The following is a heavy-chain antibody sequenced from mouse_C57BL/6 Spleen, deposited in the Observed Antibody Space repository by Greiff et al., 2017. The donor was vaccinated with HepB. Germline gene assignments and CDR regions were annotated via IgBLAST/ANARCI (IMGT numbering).Heavy chain of an antibody. V-gene: IGHV1-55*01. Sequence: QVQLQQPGTELVKPGASVKLSCKASGYTFTSYWITWVKQRPGQGLEWIGDIYPGSGSTNYNEKFKSKATLTVDTSSSTAYMQLSSLTSEDSAVYYCARGEDYEDFDYWGQGTTLTVSS. J-gene: IGHJ2*01. CDR3: ARGEDYEDFDY. CDR1: GYTFTSYW. D-gene: IGHD2-4*01. CDR2: IYPGSGST.